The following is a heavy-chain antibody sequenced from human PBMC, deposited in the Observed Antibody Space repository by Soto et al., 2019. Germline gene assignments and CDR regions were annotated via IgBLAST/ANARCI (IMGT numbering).Heavy chain of an antibody. CDR3: ARDQKQLAGFDY. CDR2: ISYDGSNK. CDR1: GFTFSSYA. J-gene: IGHJ4*02. Sequence: QVQLVESGGGVVQPGRSLRLSCAASGFTFSSYAMHWVRQAPGKGLEWVAVISYDGSNKYYADSVKGRFTISRDNSKNTLYLQMNSLRAEDTAVYYCARDQKQLAGFDYWGQGTLVTVSS. V-gene: IGHV3-30-3*01. D-gene: IGHD6-6*01.